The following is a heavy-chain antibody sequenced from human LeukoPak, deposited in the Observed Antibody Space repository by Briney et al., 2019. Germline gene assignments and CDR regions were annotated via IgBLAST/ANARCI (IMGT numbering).Heavy chain of an antibody. V-gene: IGHV1-2*02. CDR1: GYTFRDYY. CDR2: IDPKSGGP. Sequence: GASVKVSCKASGYTFRDYYMHWVRQAPGQGLEWMGWIDPKSGGPNYAQKFQGRVTLTSDTSISTSYMELSRLTSDDTAVYYCARGGFHHGFDFWGQGTVVTV. CDR3: ARGGFHHGFDF. J-gene: IGHJ3*01.